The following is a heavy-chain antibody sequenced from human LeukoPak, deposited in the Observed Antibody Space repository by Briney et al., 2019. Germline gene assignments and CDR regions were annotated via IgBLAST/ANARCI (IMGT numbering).Heavy chain of an antibody. CDR3: AKSDCSYISCYVLDY. Sequence: GGSLRLSCAASGFTFSSYAMSWVRQAPGKGLEWVSAISGSGDNVYYADSVKGRFTISRDSSKKTLYLQMNILRAEDTAVYYCAKSDCSYISCYVLDYWGQGTQVTVSS. CDR2: ISGSGDNV. D-gene: IGHD2-2*01. V-gene: IGHV3-23*01. CDR1: GFTFSSYA. J-gene: IGHJ4*02.